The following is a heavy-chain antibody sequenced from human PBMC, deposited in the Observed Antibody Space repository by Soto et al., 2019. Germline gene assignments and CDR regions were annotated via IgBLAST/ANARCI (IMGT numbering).Heavy chain of an antibody. Sequence: GGSLRLSCSASGFTFSSYAMRWVRQAPGKGLEWVSAISSSGGTTYYADSVKGRFTISRDNSKNTLYLQMNSLRAEDTAVYYYARPTYYYDSSGPPAYWGQGTLVTVSS. D-gene: IGHD3-22*01. V-gene: IGHV3-64*04. CDR1: GFTFSSYA. CDR3: ARPTYYYDSSGPPAY. CDR2: ISSSGGTT. J-gene: IGHJ4*02.